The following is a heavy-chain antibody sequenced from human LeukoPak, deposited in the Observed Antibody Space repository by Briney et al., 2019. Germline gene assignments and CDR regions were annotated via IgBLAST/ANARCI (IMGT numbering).Heavy chain of an antibody. CDR1: GYSFTSYW. D-gene: IGHD2-2*02. Sequence: GESLKISCKGSGYSFTSYWIGWVRQMPGKGLEWMGIIYPGDSDTRYSPSFQGQVTISADKSISTAYLQWSSLKASDTAMYYCARSPRYCSSTSCYSNWFDPWGQGTLVTVSS. CDR2: IYPGDSDT. V-gene: IGHV5-51*01. J-gene: IGHJ5*02. CDR3: ARSPRYCSSTSCYSNWFDP.